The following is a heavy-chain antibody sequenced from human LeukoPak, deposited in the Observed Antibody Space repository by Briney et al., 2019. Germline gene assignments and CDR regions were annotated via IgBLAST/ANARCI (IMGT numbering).Heavy chain of an antibody. CDR1: GFTFSSYW. Sequence: PGGSLRLSCAASGFTFSSYWMHWVRQAPGKGLVWVSRINSDGSSTSYADSVKGRFTISRDNAKNTLYLQMNSLRAEDTAVYYCASGCSSTSCHFDYWGQGTLVTVYS. CDR2: INSDGSST. J-gene: IGHJ4*02. CDR3: ASGCSSTSCHFDY. V-gene: IGHV3-74*01. D-gene: IGHD2-2*01.